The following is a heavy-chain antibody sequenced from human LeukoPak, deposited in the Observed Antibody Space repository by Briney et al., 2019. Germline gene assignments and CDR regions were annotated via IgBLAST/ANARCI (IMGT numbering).Heavy chain of an antibody. CDR2: INHTGST. CDR1: GGSFSDYY. J-gene: IGHJ4*02. CDR3: ANSYNFDY. V-gene: IGHV4-34*01. D-gene: IGHD5-24*01. Sequence: PSETLSLTCGVYGGSFSDYYWSWIRQPPGKGLEWIGEINHTGSTKYNPSLKSRVTISIDTSKNQFSLKLTSVTAADTAVYYCANSYNFDYWGQGTLVTASS.